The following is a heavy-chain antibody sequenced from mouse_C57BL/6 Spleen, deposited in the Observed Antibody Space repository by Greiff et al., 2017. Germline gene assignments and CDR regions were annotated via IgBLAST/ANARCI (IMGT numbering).Heavy chain of an antibody. CDR2: INYDGSST. CDR1: GFTFSDYY. V-gene: IGHV5-16*01. CDR3: ARDRYGSSWYFDV. J-gene: IGHJ1*03. Sequence: EVKLVESEGGLVQPGSSMKLSCTASGFTFSDYYMAWVRQVPEKGLEWVANINYDGSSTYYLDSLKSRFIISRDNAKNILYLQMSSLKSEDTATYYCARDRYGSSWYFDVWGTGTTVTVSS. D-gene: IGHD1-1*01.